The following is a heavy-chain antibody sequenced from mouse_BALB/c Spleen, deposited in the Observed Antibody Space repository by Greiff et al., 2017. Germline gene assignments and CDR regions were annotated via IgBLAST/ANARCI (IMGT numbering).Heavy chain of an antibody. D-gene: IGHD1-1*02. J-gene: IGHJ3*01. V-gene: IGHV5-17*02. CDR2: ISSGSSTI. Sequence: EVQLVESGGGLVQPGGSRKLSCAASGFTFSSFGMHWVRQAPEKGLEWVAYISSGSSTIYYADTVKGRFTISRDNPKNTLFLQMTSLRSEDTAMYYCAREGGGPPWFAYWGQGTLVTVSA. CDR3: AREGGGPPWFAY. CDR1: GFTFSSFG.